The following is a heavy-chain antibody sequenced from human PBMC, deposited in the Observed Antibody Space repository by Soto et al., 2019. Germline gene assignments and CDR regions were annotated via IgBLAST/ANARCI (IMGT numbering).Heavy chain of an antibody. J-gene: IGHJ4*02. CDR1: GFTFSSYA. Sequence: GGSLRLSCAASGFTFSSYAMSWVRQAPGKGLEWVSAISGSGGITYYVDSVKGRFTISRDNSKNTLYLQMNSLRAEDTAVYYCAKVEGFEDFWSGYPTRYYFDYWGQGTLVTASS. CDR2: ISGSGGIT. CDR3: AKVEGFEDFWSGYPTRYYFDY. D-gene: IGHD3-3*01. V-gene: IGHV3-23*01.